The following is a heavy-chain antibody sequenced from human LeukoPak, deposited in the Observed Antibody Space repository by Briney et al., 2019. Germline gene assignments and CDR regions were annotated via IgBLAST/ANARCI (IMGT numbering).Heavy chain of an antibody. J-gene: IGHJ4*02. Sequence: GGSLRLSCAASGFTFSSYAMSWVRQATGKGLEWVSAIGTAGDTYSPGSVKGRFTISRENAKNSLYLQMNSLRAGDTAVYYCARDRNGNFDYWGQGTLVTVSS. CDR1: GFTFSSYA. V-gene: IGHV3-13*01. CDR3: ARDRNGNFDY. CDR2: IGTAGDT. D-gene: IGHD2/OR15-2a*01.